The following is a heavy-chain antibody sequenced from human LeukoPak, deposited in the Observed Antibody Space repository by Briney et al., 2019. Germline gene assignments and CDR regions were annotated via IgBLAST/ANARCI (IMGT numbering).Heavy chain of an antibody. V-gene: IGHV1-69*13. CDR2: IIPIFGTA. CDR1: GGTFSSYA. D-gene: IGHD2-15*01. Sequence: GASVTVSFTASGGTFSSYAISWVRQAPGQGLEWMGGIIPIFGTANYAQKFQGRVTITADESTSTAYMELSSLRSEDTAVYYCASTPKVVVAATGYYGMDVWGQGTTVTVSS. J-gene: IGHJ6*02. CDR3: ASTPKVVVAATGYYGMDV.